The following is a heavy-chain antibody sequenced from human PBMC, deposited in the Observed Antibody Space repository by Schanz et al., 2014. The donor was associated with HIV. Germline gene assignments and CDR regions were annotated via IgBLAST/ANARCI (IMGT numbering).Heavy chain of an antibody. CDR2: ISWNSGSI. Sequence: EVQLVESGGGLVQPGRSLRLSCAASGFSFDDYAMHWVRQAPGKGLEWVSGISWNSGSIGYADSVKGRFTISRDNSKNTLYMQMNSLRVEDTAVYYCARDQGYCAGSTCYSWYYFDSWGQGTPVTVSS. CDR1: GFSFDDYA. J-gene: IGHJ4*02. D-gene: IGHD2-21*02. V-gene: IGHV3-9*01. CDR3: ARDQGYCAGSTCYSWYYFDS.